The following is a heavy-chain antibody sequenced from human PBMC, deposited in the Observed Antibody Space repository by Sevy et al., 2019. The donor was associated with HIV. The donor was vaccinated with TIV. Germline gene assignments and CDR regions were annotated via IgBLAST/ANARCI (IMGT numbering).Heavy chain of an antibody. J-gene: IGHJ4*02. Sequence: ASVKVSCKASGYTFTGYYMHWVRQAPGQGLEWMGWINPNSGGTNYAQKFQGRVTMTRDTSISTAYMELGRLRSDDTAVYYCARPMWYSSSWYFFDYWGQGTLVTVSS. D-gene: IGHD6-13*01. CDR1: GYTFTGYY. V-gene: IGHV1-2*02. CDR2: INPNSGGT. CDR3: ARPMWYSSSWYFFDY.